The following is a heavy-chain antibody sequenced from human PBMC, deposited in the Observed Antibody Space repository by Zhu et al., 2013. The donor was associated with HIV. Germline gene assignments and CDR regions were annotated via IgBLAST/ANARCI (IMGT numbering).Heavy chain of an antibody. CDR1: GYSFTGYY. V-gene: IGHV1-2*02. J-gene: IGHJ4*02. CDR2: INTKSGAT. Sequence: QVQMVRXGGVRSRSLGPSVKVSCKPSGYSFTGYYMHWVRQAPGQGLEWIGWINTKSGATDYAQKFHGRVTMTRDTSITTVYMELSSLIFDDTAVYYCARAPPDFWGQGTLVTVSS. CDR3: ARAPPDF.